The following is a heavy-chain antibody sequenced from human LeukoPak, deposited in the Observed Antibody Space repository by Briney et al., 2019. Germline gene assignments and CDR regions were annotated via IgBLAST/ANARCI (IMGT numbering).Heavy chain of an antibody. Sequence: GASVKVSCKASGYTFTGHHIHWVRQAPGQGLEWLGRINPNNGGTNYAQKFQGRVTMTRDTSTSTVHMELSGLRSEDTAVYYCARDQEGFDYWGQGTLVTVSS. J-gene: IGHJ4*02. CDR2: INPNNGGT. V-gene: IGHV1-2*06. CDR1: GYTFTGHH. CDR3: ARDQEGFDY.